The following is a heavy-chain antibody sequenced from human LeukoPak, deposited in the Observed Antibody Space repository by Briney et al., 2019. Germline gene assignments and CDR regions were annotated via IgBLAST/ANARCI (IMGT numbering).Heavy chain of an antibody. V-gene: IGHV3-30-3*01. J-gene: IGHJ6*02. D-gene: IGHD2-15*01. CDR1: GFTFSSYA. CDR3: ARAPYCSGGSCYYYYYGMDV. CDR2: ISCDGSNK. Sequence: GGSLRLSCAASGFTFSSYAMHWVRQAPGKGLEWVAVISCDGSNKYYADSVKGRFTISRDNSKNTLYLQMNSLRAEDTAVYYCARAPYCSGGSCYYYYYGMDVWGQGTTVTVSS.